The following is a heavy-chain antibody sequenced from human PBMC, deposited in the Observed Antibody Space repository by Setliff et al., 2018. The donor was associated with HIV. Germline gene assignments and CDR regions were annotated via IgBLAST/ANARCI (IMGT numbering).Heavy chain of an antibody. J-gene: IGHJ1*01. CDR1: GFTFSSYW. V-gene: IGHV3-7*03. D-gene: IGHD1-26*01. CDR2: INQDGSET. Sequence: GGSLRLSCAASGFTFSSYWMSWVRQAPGKGLEWVANINQDGSETYYVDSVKGRFTISGDNAKNSLYLQMNSLRAEDTAVYYCARDLLGATHYFQHWGQGTLVTVSS. CDR3: ARDLLGATHYFQH.